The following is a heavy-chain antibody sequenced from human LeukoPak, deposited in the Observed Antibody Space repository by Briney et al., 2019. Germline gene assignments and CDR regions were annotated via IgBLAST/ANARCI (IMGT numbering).Heavy chain of an antibody. J-gene: IGHJ5*02. CDR2: INPSGDNT. CDR3: ARDNSLRDTAWWFDP. CDR1: GYTCTNNF. Sequence: ASVKVSCKASGYTCTNNFMHWVRQAPGQGLEWIGIINPSGDNTWYAQKFQGRVTMTRDMATSTDYLEVSSLRSEDTAVYYCARDNSLRDTAWWFDPWGQGTLVTVSS. D-gene: IGHD5-24*01. V-gene: IGHV1-46*01.